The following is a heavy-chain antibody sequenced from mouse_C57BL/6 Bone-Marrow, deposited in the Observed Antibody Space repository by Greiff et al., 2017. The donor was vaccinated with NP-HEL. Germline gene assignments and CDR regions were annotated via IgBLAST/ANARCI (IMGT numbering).Heavy chain of an antibody. CDR1: GYTFTNYW. CDR3: AGAFDWYFDV. J-gene: IGHJ1*03. Sequence: VQLQESGAELVRPGASVKMSCKASGYTFTNYWIGWAKQRPGHGLEWIGDIYPGGGYTNYNEKFKGKATLTADKSSSTAYMQFSSLTSEDSAIYYCAGAFDWYFDVWGTGTTVTVSS. CDR2: IYPGGGYT. V-gene: IGHV1-63*01.